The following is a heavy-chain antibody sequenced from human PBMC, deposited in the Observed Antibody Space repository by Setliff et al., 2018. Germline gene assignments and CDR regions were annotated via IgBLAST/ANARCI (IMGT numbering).Heavy chain of an antibody. Sequence: ASVKVSCKASGGTFSTYGISWVRQAPGQGLEWMGGTIPIFGTTNYAQKFQGRVTIITDESTNTAYMELSSLRSEDTAVYYCARAPTVTTSLYFDYWGQGTLVTVSS. CDR3: ARAPTVTTSLYFDY. J-gene: IGHJ4*02. CDR2: TIPIFGTT. V-gene: IGHV1-69*05. D-gene: IGHD4-17*01. CDR1: GGTFSTYG.